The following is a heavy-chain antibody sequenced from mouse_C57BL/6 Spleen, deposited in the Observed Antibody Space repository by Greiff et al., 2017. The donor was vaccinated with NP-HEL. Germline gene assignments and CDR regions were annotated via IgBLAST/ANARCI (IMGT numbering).Heavy chain of an antibody. Sequence: EVMLVESVAELVRPGASVKLSCTASGFNIKNTYMHWVKQRPEQGLEWIGRIDPANGNTNYAPKFQGKATITADPSSNTAYLQLSSLTSEDTAIYYCASSRSYTQGFAYWGQGTLVTVSA. CDR3: ASSRSYTQGFAY. CDR2: IDPANGNT. D-gene: IGHD3-2*02. J-gene: IGHJ3*01. CDR1: GFNIKNTY. V-gene: IGHV14-3*01.